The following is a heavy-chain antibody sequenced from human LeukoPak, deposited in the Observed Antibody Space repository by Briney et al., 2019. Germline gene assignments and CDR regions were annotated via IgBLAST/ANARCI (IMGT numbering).Heavy chain of an antibody. CDR1: GGSISSGDYY. CDR2: IYYSGST. Sequence: SSETLSLTCTVSGGSISSGDYYWSWLRQPPGKGLEWSGYIYYSGSTYYNPSLKSRVTISVDTSKNQFSLKLSSVTAADTAVYYCAREKGVTVSFDYWGQGTLVTVSS. CDR3: AREKGVTVSFDY. J-gene: IGHJ4*02. V-gene: IGHV4-30-4*01. D-gene: IGHD4-11*01.